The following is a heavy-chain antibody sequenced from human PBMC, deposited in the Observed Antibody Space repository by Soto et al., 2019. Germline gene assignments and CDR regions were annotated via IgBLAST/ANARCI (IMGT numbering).Heavy chain of an antibody. V-gene: IGHV4-31*03. D-gene: IGHD3-22*01. CDR1: GGSISSGGYY. Sequence: SETLSLTCTVSGGSISSGGYYWSWIRQHPGKGLEWIGTIYFSGTTYYNPSLKSRVTISVDTSKSQFSLKLSSVTAADTAVYYCARRDRSGFSYWLDTWGQGTLVTVYS. J-gene: IGHJ5*02. CDR3: ARRDRSGFSYWLDT. CDR2: IYFSGTT.